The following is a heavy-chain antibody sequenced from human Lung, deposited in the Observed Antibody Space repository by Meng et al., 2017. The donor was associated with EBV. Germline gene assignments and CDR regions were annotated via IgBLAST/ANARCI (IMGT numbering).Heavy chain of an antibody. CDR3: ANAGRFGESLGDY. CDR1: GGSVISGGYY. CDR2: IYYTGSS. Sequence: QVPLQESGPVLVQPSQPLSLTCTVSGGSVISGGYYWSWIRQQPGKGLEWIGYIYYTGSSFYNPSLKSRVTISVDTSKNQFSLNLSSVTAADTAVYYCANAGRFGESLGDYWGQGILVTVSS. D-gene: IGHD3-10*01. V-gene: IGHV4-31*03. J-gene: IGHJ4*02.